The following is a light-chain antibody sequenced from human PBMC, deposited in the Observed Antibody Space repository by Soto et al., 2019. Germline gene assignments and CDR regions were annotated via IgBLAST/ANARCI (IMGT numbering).Light chain of an antibody. CDR1: QSISTW. Sequence: DIQMTQSPSTLSASVGDRVTITCGASQSISTWLAWYQQKPAEGPKLLISKASSLESGIPSRFSGSGSGTEFTLTISSLQPDDFASYFCQQYSAYPGTFGQGTKVEVK. CDR2: KAS. V-gene: IGKV1-5*03. CDR3: QQYSAYPGT. J-gene: IGKJ1*01.